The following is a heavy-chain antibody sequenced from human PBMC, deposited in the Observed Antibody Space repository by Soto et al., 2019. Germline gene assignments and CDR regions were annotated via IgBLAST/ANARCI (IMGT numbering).Heavy chain of an antibody. CDR3: ARDGGTPDYYDSSGYYQTFDY. Sequence: QVQLVQSGAEVKKPGSSVKVSCKASGGTFSSYAISWVRQAPGQGLEWMGGIIPIFGTANYAQKFQGRVTITADESTSTAYMGLSSLRSEDTAVYYCARDGGTPDYYDSSGYYQTFDYWGQGTLVTVSS. V-gene: IGHV1-69*12. CDR1: GGTFSSYA. CDR2: IIPIFGTA. J-gene: IGHJ4*02. D-gene: IGHD3-22*01.